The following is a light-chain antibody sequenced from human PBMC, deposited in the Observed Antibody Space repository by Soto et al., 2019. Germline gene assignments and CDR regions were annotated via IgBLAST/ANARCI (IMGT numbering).Light chain of an antibody. CDR2: GAS. CDR3: QQYNTYSWT. V-gene: IGKV3-15*01. CDR1: QSVSSN. J-gene: IGKJ1*01. Sequence: EIVLTQSPAALSVSPGERATLSCRASQSVSSNLAWYQQKPGQAPRLLIYGASTRATGIPARFSGSGSGTEFALTISSLQPDDFATYYCQQYNTYSWTFGPGTKVDIK.